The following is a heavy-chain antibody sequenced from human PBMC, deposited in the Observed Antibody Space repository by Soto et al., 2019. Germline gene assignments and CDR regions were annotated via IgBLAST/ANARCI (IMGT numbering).Heavy chain of an antibody. CDR2: INYSGST. CDR3: ARTTYSSTWFPDY. CDR1: GGSFSGYY. D-gene: IGHD6-13*01. V-gene: IGHV4-59*08. Sequence: PSETLSLRCGVYGGSFSGYYWSWIRQPPGKGLEWVGYINYSGSTKYSPSLKSRVTISVDTSKNQFSLKLSSVTAADTAVYYCARTTYSSTWFPDYWGQGTLVTVSS. J-gene: IGHJ4*02.